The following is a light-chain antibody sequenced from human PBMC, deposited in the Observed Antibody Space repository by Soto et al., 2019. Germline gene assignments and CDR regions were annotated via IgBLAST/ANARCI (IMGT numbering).Light chain of an antibody. V-gene: IGLV1-51*02. Sequence: QSVLTQPPSVSAAPGQKVTISCSGSSSNIGNNYVAWYQQLPGTAPTLLIYENNKRPSGIPARFSGSKSGTSATLGNTGLQEGDEADYYCGTWDSSLSANWVFGGGTKVTVL. CDR1: SSNIGNNY. J-gene: IGLJ3*02. CDR2: ENN. CDR3: GTWDSSLSANWV.